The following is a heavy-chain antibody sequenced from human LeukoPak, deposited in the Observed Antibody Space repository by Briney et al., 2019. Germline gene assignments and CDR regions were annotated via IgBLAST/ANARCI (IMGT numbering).Heavy chain of an antibody. CDR2: ISSSGSTI. CDR1: GFTFSSYE. V-gene: IGHV3-48*03. D-gene: IGHD3-10*01. J-gene: IGHJ4*02. Sequence: GGSLRLSCAASGFTFSSYEMNWVRQAPGKGLEWVSYISSSGSTIYYADSVKGRFTISRDNAKNSLYLQMNSLRAEDTAVYYCARAGGWFGELLPFDYWGQGTLVTVSS. CDR3: ARAGGWFGELLPFDY.